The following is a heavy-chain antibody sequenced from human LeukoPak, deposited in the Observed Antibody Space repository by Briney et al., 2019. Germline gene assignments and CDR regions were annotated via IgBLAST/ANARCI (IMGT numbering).Heavy chain of an antibody. D-gene: IGHD1-7*01. Sequence: GGSLRLSCAASGFTFSSYAMHWVRQAPGKGLEWVAVISYDGSNKYYADSVKGRFTISRDNSKNTLYLQMNSLRAEDTAVYYCARNRLELDYYYMDVWGKGTTVTVSS. V-gene: IGHV3-30-3*01. J-gene: IGHJ6*03. CDR3: ARNRLELDYYYMDV. CDR1: GFTFSSYA. CDR2: ISYDGSNK.